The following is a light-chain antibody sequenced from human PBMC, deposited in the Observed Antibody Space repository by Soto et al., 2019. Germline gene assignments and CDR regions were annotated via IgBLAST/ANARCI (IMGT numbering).Light chain of an antibody. Sequence: QSALTHSRSVSGSPGQSVTISCTGTKSDVGTFYFVSWYQQYPDKGPKLIIYDVTERPSGVPDRFSGSKSGNTASLTISGLQAEDEADYYCCSYAGSYTYVFGSGTKVTVL. CDR1: KSDVGTFYF. J-gene: IGLJ1*01. V-gene: IGLV2-11*01. CDR2: DVT. CDR3: CSYAGSYTYV.